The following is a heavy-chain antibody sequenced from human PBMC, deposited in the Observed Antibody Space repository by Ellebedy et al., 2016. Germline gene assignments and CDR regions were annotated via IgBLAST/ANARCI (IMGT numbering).Heavy chain of an antibody. V-gene: IGHV3-7*01. CDR1: GFTFSSYW. CDR3: ARDVPIYCSSTSCYYAIDY. CDR2: IKQDGSEK. J-gene: IGHJ4*02. Sequence: GGSLRLSXAASGFTFSSYWMSWVRQAPGKGLEWVANIKQDGSEKYYVDSVKGRFTISRDNAKNSLYLQMNSLRAEDTAVYYCARDVPIYCSSTSCYYAIDYWGQGTLVTVSS. D-gene: IGHD2-2*01.